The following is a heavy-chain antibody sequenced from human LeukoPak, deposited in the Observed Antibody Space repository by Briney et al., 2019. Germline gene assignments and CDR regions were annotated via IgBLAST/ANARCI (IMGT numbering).Heavy chain of an antibody. CDR3: VIYYYDSSGYYYFDY. D-gene: IGHD3-22*01. Sequence: GGSLRLSCAAAGFTFSSYWMSWVRQAAGKGLDWVANIKQDGSEKYYVDSVKGRFTISRDNAKNSLYLQMNSLRAEDPAVYYCVIYYYDSSGYYYFDYWGQGTLVTVSS. J-gene: IGHJ4*02. V-gene: IGHV3-7*01. CDR2: IKQDGSEK. CDR1: GFTFSSYW.